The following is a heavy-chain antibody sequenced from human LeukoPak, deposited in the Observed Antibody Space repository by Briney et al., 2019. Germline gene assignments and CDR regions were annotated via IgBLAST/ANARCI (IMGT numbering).Heavy chain of an antibody. Sequence: GGSLRLSCVASGFTFDDYGMHWVRQAPGKGLEWVSGLTWNSGRIGYADSIKGRFTISRDNAKKSLYLQMHSLRPEDTALYYCAKGSTTVATWFDSWGQGTLVTVSS. D-gene: IGHD4-23*01. CDR2: LTWNSGRI. CDR1: GFTFDDYG. V-gene: IGHV3-9*01. J-gene: IGHJ5*01. CDR3: AKGSTTVATWFDS.